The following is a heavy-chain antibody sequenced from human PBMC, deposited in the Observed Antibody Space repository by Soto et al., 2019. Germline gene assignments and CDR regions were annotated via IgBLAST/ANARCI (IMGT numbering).Heavy chain of an antibody. CDR1: GYAFRNYG. CDR3: AQNITSRIDS. Sequence: QVQLVQPGAELRKPGASVKVSCKTSGYAFRNYGISWVRQAPGQGLEWMGWINTYNSYTHSAKKFQGRVIMTIESSTSSAFLEVRNLRSDDTAVYYCAQNITSRIDSWGQGTLVTVSS. V-gene: IGHV1-18*01. J-gene: IGHJ5*01. CDR2: INTYNSYT. D-gene: IGHD2-2*01.